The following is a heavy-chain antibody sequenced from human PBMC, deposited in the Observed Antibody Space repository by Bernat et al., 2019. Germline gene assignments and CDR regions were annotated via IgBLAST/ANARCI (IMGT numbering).Heavy chain of an antibody. CDR3: AGGFGYCSGGSCYGRFYYYYYMDV. CDR1: GGSFSGYY. J-gene: IGHJ6*03. Sequence: QVQLQQWGAGLLKPSETLSLTCAVYGGSFSGYYWSWIRQPPGKGLEWIGEINHSGSTNYNPSLKSRFTISLDTSKNQFSLRLSSVTAADTAVYYCAGGFGYCSGGSCYGRFYYYYYMDVWGKGTTVTVSS. D-gene: IGHD2-15*01. CDR2: INHSGST. V-gene: IGHV4-34*01.